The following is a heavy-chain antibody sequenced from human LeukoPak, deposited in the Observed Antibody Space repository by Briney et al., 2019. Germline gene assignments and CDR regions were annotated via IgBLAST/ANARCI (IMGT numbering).Heavy chain of an antibody. Sequence: GGSLRLSCAASGFTFTTYAITWVRQSPGTGLEWFSAIRPDGDRTYYANSVRGRFTISRDNSKDTVYLQINGLRVEDTAVYYCAREQSGTRGWYTVDYWGQGTLVTVSS. CDR3: AREQSGTRGWYTVDY. J-gene: IGHJ4*02. CDR2: IRPDGDRT. D-gene: IGHD6-19*01. CDR1: GFTFTTYA. V-gene: IGHV3-23*01.